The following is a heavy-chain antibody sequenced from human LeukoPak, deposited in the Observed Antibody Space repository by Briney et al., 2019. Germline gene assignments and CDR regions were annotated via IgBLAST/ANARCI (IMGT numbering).Heavy chain of an antibody. CDR2: IKQDGSEK. D-gene: IGHD3-10*01. Sequence: PGGSLRLSCAASGFTFSSYWMSWVRQAPGKGLEWVANIKQDGSEKYYVDSVKGRFTISRDNAKSSLYLQMNSLRAEDTAVYYCAREGYGSGSYYTGIDYWGQGTLVTVSS. CDR1: GFTFSSYW. CDR3: AREGYGSGSYYTGIDY. V-gene: IGHV3-7*01. J-gene: IGHJ4*02.